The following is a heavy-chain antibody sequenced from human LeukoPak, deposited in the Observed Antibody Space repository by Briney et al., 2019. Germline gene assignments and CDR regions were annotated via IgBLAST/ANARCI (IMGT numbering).Heavy chain of an antibody. Sequence: ASVKVSCKASGYTFTGYYMHWVRQAPGQGLEWMGWINPNSGGTNYAQKFQGRVTMTRDTSISTAYMELSRLRSDDTAVYYCARVLRYYYDSSGYYAGFDYWGREPWSPSPQ. V-gene: IGHV1-2*02. CDR3: ARVLRYYYDSSGYYAGFDY. CDR1: GYTFTGYY. CDR2: INPNSGGT. J-gene: IGHJ4*02. D-gene: IGHD3-22*01.